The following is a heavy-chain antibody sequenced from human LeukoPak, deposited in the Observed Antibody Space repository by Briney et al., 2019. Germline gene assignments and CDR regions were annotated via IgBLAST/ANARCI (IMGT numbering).Heavy chain of an antibody. Sequence: GGSLRLSCAASGFTFSSYGMHWVRQAPGKGLEWVAVISYDGSNKYYADSVKGRLTISRDNSKNTLYLQMNSLRAEDTAVYYCAKGRHYYGSGSYLDYWGQGTLVTVSS. CDR3: AKGRHYYGSGSYLDY. D-gene: IGHD3-10*01. V-gene: IGHV3-30*18. CDR2: ISYDGSNK. CDR1: GFTFSSYG. J-gene: IGHJ4*02.